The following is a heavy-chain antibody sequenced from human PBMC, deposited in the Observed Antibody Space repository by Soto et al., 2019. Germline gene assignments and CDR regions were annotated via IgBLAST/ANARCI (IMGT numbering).Heavy chain of an antibody. V-gene: IGHV3-33*01. Sequence: GGSLRLSCAASGFTFSNYGMHWARQAPGKGLEWVAAILYDGSNKYYADSVKGRFTISRDNSKNSLYLQMNSLRAEDTAVYYCARDYYDSSGYYAPFDYWGQGTLVTVSS. CDR2: ILYDGSNK. J-gene: IGHJ4*02. CDR1: GFTFSNYG. CDR3: ARDYYDSSGYYAPFDY. D-gene: IGHD3-22*01.